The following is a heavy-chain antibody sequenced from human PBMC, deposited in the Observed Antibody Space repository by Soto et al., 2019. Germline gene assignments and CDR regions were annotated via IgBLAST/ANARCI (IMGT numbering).Heavy chain of an antibody. CDR2: VYNSGST. CDR1: GGSISSNY. CDR3: ARYRREAVAGYTLDN. Sequence: WETLSLTCTVSGGSISSNYWTWIRQPPGKGLEWIGYVYNSGSTNYNPSLKSRVTISEDTSKSQFSLKVNSMAAADTAVYYCARYRREAVAGYTLDNWGQGILVTVSS. J-gene: IGHJ4*02. V-gene: IGHV4-59*01. D-gene: IGHD6-13*01.